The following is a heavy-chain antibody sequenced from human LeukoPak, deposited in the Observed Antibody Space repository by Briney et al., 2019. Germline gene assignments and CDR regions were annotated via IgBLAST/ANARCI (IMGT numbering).Heavy chain of an antibody. J-gene: IGHJ4*02. CDR1: GFTFSSYA. Sequence: GGSLRLSCAASGFTFSSYAMSWVRQAPGKGLEWVANIKQDGSEKYYVDSVKGRFTISRDNAKNSLYLQMNSLRAEDTAVYYCARDRYSGYDEPVDYWGQGTLVTVSS. V-gene: IGHV3-7*01. D-gene: IGHD5-12*01. CDR3: ARDRYSGYDEPVDY. CDR2: IKQDGSEK.